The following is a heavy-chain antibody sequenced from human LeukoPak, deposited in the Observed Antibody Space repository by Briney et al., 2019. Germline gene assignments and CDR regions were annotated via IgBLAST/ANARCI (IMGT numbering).Heavy chain of an antibody. Sequence: PSETLSLSCTVSGGSISSSSYYWGWIRQPPGKGLEWIGSIYYSGSTYYNPSLKSRVTIFVDTSKNQFSLKLSSVTAADTAVYYCARHNPIVGAAGVSDYWGQGTLVTVSS. CDR2: IYYSGST. CDR3: ARHNPIVGAAGVSDY. J-gene: IGHJ4*02. D-gene: IGHD1-26*01. V-gene: IGHV4-39*01. CDR1: GGSISSSSYY.